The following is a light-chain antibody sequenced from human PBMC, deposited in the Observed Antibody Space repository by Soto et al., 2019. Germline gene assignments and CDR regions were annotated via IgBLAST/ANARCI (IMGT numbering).Light chain of an antibody. J-gene: IGLJ1*01. V-gene: IGLV2-14*01. CDR3: SSYTSSSPLFV. CDR1: SGDVGGYNF. Sequence: QSALTQPASVSGSPGQSTTISCTGTSGDVGGYNFVSWYQQHPGKTPKLMIYEVSNRPSGVSNRFSGSKSGNTASLTISGLQAEDEADYYCSSYTSSSPLFVFGTGTKLTVL. CDR2: EVS.